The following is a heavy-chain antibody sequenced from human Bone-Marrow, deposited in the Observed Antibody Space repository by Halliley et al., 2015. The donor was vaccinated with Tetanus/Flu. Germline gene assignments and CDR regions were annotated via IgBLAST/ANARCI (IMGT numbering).Heavy chain of an antibody. CDR3: ATGAEGRVLGP. CDR1: GYTFTGHY. D-gene: IGHD2-8*02. Sequence: QVQLVQSGAEVKKPGASVKVSCKASGYTFTGHYLHWVRRAPGQGLGWMGWINPNNGDTYYAQKFQGWVTMTRDTSVSTAYMELTGVRFNGAALYFCATGAEGRVLGPWAQGTVVSVPS. CDR2: INPNNGDT. J-gene: IGHJ5*02. V-gene: IGHV1-2*04.